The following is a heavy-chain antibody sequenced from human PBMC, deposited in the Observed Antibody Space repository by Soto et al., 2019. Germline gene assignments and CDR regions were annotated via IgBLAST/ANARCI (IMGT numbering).Heavy chain of an antibody. D-gene: IGHD3-22*01. CDR3: ARATYDSSTYYLDY. CDR2: IYYTGNT. Sequence: QVQLQESGPGLVKPSQTLSLTCTVSGASISGGDYYWTWIRQPPGKGLEWIGSIYYTGNTYSNPSLESRLSISVDPSNNQFALRLTSVTAADTAIYSCARATYDSSTYYLDYWGQGTLVTVSS. V-gene: IGHV4-30-4*01. CDR1: GASISGGDYY. J-gene: IGHJ4*02.